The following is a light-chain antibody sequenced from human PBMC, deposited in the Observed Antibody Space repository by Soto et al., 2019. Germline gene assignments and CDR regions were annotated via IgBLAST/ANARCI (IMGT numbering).Light chain of an antibody. J-gene: IGKJ5*01. CDR1: QSISTY. Sequence: IQMTHSPSSLSASVGDRVTITCRASQSISTYLNWYHQKPGKAPDLLIYAASSLKSGVPSRFSGSGSGTDFTLTITGLQPADFATYYCQQNYSIPINFGQGTRLEIK. CDR2: AAS. V-gene: IGKV1-39*01. CDR3: QQNYSIPIN.